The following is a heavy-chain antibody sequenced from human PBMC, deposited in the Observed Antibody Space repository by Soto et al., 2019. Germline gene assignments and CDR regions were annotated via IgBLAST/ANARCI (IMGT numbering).Heavy chain of an antibody. D-gene: IGHD1-26*01. CDR3: ARVQFLQWENIFDY. V-gene: IGHV3-30*03. Sequence: GGSLRLSCAASGFSFSSYGMHWVRQAPGKGLEWVAMISYDGTDEYYADSVKGRFTISRDNSKNTIHLQLDSLRAEDTAVYFCARVQFLQWENIFDYGGQGALVTAPQ. CDR1: GFSFSSYG. CDR2: ISYDGTDE. J-gene: IGHJ4*02.